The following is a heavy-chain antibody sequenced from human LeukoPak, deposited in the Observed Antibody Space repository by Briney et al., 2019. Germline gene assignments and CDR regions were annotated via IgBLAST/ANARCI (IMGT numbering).Heavy chain of an antibody. J-gene: IGHJ4*02. CDR2: IIPIFGTA. Sequence: SVKVSCKASGGTFSSYAISWVRQAPGQGLEWMGRIIPIFGTANYAQKFQGRVTITTDESTSTAYMELSSLRSEDTAVYYCARDSGVSEGKIEVVVAALDYWGQGTLVTVSS. D-gene: IGHD2-15*01. CDR3: ARDSGVSEGKIEVVVAALDY. CDR1: GGTFSSYA. V-gene: IGHV1-69*05.